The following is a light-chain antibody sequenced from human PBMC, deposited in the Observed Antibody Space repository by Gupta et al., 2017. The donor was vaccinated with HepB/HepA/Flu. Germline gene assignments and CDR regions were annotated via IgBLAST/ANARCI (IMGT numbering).Light chain of an antibody. Sequence: VTISCTGTSSDGGSYNRVSWYQQHPGTAPKVMIYEVINRPSGVPDRFAGYKSGKTASLTISGLQSEDEADYYCSSYTRSNTLVFGGGTKLTVL. CDR3: SSYTRSNTLV. J-gene: IGLJ2*01. CDR2: EVI. CDR1: SSDGGSYNR. V-gene: IGLV2-18*02.